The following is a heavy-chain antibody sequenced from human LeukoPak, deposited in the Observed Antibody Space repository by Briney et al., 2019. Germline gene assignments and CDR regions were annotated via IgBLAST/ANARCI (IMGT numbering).Heavy chain of an antibody. CDR2: ISIDGSFT. CDR1: GFTFSSYW. CDR3: ARGYCTV. J-gene: IGHJ4*02. D-gene: IGHD2-21*01. Sequence: GGSLRLSCAASGFTFSSYWLHWVRQGPAPGLVWVARISIDGSFTSYADSVQGRFTISSDNAKNTLYLQKHSPVTEATASYYCARGYCTVWGQGTLVAVSS. V-gene: IGHV3-74*01.